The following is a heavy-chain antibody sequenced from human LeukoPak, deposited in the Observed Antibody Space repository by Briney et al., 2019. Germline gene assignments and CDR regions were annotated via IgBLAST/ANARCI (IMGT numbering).Heavy chain of an antibody. CDR3: ARVPDYGDYVGSFDY. V-gene: IGHV4-31*03. D-gene: IGHD4-17*01. CDR1: GGSISSGGYY. Sequence: SETLSLTCTVSGGSISSGGYYWSWTRQHPGKGLEWIGYIYYSGSTYYNPSLKSRVTISVDTSKNQFSLKLSSVTAADTAVYYCARVPDYGDYVGSFDYWGQGTLVTVSS. CDR2: IYYSGST. J-gene: IGHJ4*02.